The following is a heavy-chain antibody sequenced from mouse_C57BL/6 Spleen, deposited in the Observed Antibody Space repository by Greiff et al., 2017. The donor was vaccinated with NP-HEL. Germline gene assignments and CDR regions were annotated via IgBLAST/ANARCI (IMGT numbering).Heavy chain of an antibody. CDR3: ARGGYDYASMDY. Sequence: QVQLKESGAELARPGASVKLSCKASGYTFTSYGISWVKQRTGQGLEWIGEIYPRSGNTYYNEKFKGKATLTADKSSSTAYMELRSLTSEDSAVYFCARGGYDYASMDYWGQGTSVTVSS. D-gene: IGHD2-4*01. J-gene: IGHJ4*01. CDR2: IYPRSGNT. CDR1: GYTFTSYG. V-gene: IGHV1-81*01.